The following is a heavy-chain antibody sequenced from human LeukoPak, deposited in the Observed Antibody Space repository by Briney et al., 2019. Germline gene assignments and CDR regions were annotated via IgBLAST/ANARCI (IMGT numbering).Heavy chain of an antibody. CDR1: GFTFSSYA. Sequence: GGSLRLSCAVSGFTFSSYAMSWVRQAPGKGLEWVSAISDSGGSTYYADSVKGRFTISRDNSKNTLYLQMNSLRAEDTAVYYCAKEEGTEQWLSGYYYGMDVWGQGTTVTVSS. J-gene: IGHJ6*02. D-gene: IGHD6-19*01. CDR3: AKEEGTEQWLSGYYYGMDV. CDR2: ISDSGGST. V-gene: IGHV3-23*01.